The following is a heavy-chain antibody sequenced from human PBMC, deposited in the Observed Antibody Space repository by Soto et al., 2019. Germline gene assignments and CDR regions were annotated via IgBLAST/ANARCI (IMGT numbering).Heavy chain of an antibody. Sequence: QVQLVQSGAEVKKPESSVKVSCKAPGGTFSTYAISWVRQAPGQGLEWMGGIIPMFGTANYAQRFQDRVRITADESTNTVYMELSSLRSEDTALYFCASGMQLWLRRINSGYSGWGQGTLVTVSS. V-gene: IGHV1-69*12. D-gene: IGHD5-12*01. CDR3: ASGMQLWLRRINSGYSG. J-gene: IGHJ4*02. CDR1: GGTFSTYA. CDR2: IIPMFGTA.